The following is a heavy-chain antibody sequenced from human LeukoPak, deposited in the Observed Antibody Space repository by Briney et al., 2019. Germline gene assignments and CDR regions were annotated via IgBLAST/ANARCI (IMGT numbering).Heavy chain of an antibody. D-gene: IGHD1-14*01. CDR3: ARVSTGGRYDY. CDR1: DGSISSHY. V-gene: IGHV4-4*07. CDR2: IFSTGST. Sequence: SETLSLTCTVSDGSISSHYWSWIRQPAGKGLEWIGRIFSTGSTNYNPSLKSRVTMSVDTSKNQFSLKLSSVTAADTAVYYCARVSTGGRYDYWGQGTLVTVSS. J-gene: IGHJ4*02.